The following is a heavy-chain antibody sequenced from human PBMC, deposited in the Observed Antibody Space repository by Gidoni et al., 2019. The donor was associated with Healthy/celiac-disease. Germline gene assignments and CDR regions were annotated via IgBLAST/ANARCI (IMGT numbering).Heavy chain of an antibody. Sequence: EVQLVESGGGLVQPGGSLRLSCAASGFTFSSYEMNWVRQAPGKGLEWVSYISSSGSTIYYADSVKGRFTISRDNAKNSLYLQMNSLRAEDTAVYYCARVKEYGGNLGALDYWGQGTLVTVSS. J-gene: IGHJ4*02. V-gene: IGHV3-48*03. CDR1: GFTFSSYE. CDR2: ISSSGSTI. D-gene: IGHD2-21*02. CDR3: ARVKEYGGNLGALDY.